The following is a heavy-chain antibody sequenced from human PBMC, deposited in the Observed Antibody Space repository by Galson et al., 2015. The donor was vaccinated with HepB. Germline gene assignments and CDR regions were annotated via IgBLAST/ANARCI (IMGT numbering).Heavy chain of an antibody. V-gene: IGHV4-30-2*01. Sequence: TLSLTCTVSGGPISSGAHSWSWIRQPPGKGLEWIGYIYHSGSTYYNPSLKSRLTLSVDRSNNQFSLRLSSVTAADTAMYYCAREANCGSGPRHFDNWGQGTLVTVSS. CDR3: AREANCGSGPRHFDN. CDR2: IYHSGST. CDR1: GGPISSGAHS. D-gene: IGHD3-10*01. J-gene: IGHJ4*02.